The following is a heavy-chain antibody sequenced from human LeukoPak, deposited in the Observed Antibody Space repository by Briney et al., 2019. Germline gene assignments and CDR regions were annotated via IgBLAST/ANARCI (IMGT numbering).Heavy chain of an antibody. CDR2: ISGGGRST. V-gene: IGHV3-23*01. CDR1: GFTFSSYA. Sequence: GGSLRLSCAASGFTFSSYAMSWVRQAPGKGLEWVSTISGGGRSTDYADSVKGQFTISRDNSKNTLYLQMNSLRAEDTAVYYCARERYFDYWGQGTLVTVSS. J-gene: IGHJ4*02. CDR3: ARERYFDY.